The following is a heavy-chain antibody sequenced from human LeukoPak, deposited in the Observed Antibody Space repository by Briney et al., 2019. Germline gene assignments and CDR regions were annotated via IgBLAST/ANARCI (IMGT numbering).Heavy chain of an antibody. D-gene: IGHD5-24*01. J-gene: IGHJ4*02. CDR3: ARDKISSGEMATTTFDY. V-gene: IGHV3-53*01. CDR1: GSTVSSNY. CDR2: IYSAGST. Sequence: PGGSLRLSCAASGSTVSSNYMSWVRQAPGKGLEWVSVIYSAGSTYYADSVKGRFTISRDNSKNTLYLQMNSLRAEDTAVYYCARDKISSGEMATTTFDYWGQGTLVTVSS.